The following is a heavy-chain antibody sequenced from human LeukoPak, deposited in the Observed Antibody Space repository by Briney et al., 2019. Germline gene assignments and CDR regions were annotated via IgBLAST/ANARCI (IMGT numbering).Heavy chain of an antibody. V-gene: IGHV3-23*01. CDR3: AKDWRGWELLLLFDP. CDR2: ISGSGGST. Sequence: GGSLRLSCAAFGLTFSTYGMSWVRQAPGKGLEWVSAISGSGGSTYYADSVKGRFTISRDNSKNTLYLQMNSLRAEDTAVYYCAKDWRGWELLLLFDPWGQGTLVTVSS. J-gene: IGHJ5*02. CDR1: GLTFSTYG. D-gene: IGHD1-26*01.